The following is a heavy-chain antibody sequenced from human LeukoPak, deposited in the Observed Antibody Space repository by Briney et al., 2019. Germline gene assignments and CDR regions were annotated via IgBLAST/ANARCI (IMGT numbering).Heavy chain of an antibody. CDR3: ARVSRDFYSNYYYYCGMDV. CDR2: IKQDGSEK. D-gene: IGHD4-11*01. J-gene: IGHJ6*02. V-gene: IGHV3-7*01. Sequence: GGSLRLSCAASGFTFSSYWMSWVRQAPGKGLEWVANIKQDGSEKYYADSVKGRFTISRDNAKNSLYLQMNSLRAEDTAVYYCARVSRDFYSNYYYYCGMDVWGQGTTVTVSS. CDR1: GFTFSSYW.